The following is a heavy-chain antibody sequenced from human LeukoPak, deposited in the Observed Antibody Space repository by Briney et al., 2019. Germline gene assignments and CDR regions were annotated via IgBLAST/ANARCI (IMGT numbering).Heavy chain of an antibody. CDR3: AKESPHYGDYFDD. CDR1: GFTFDAYN. D-gene: IGHD4/OR15-4a*01. J-gene: IGHJ4*02. V-gene: IGHV3-43*01. CDR2: ISWDGGTT. Sequence: GSLRLSCAASGFTFDAYNMHWVRQPPRKGLEWVSLISWDGGTTYYAGSVKGRFTISRDNSKNSLYLQITSLRTEDTAFYYCAKESPHYGDYFDDWGQGTLVTVSS.